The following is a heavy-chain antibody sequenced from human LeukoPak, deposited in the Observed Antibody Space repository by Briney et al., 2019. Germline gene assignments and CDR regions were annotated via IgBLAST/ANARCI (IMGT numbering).Heavy chain of an antibody. CDR2: IIPIFGTA. CDR3: ARARATERYCTNGVCYDAFDI. V-gene: IGHV1-69*05. CDR1: GGTFSSYA. Sequence: SVKVSCRASGGTFSSYAISWVRQAPGQGLEWMGGIIPIFGTANYAQKFQGRVTITTDESTSTAYMELSSLRSEDTAVYYCARARATERYCTNGVCYDAFDIWGQGTMVTVSS. J-gene: IGHJ3*02. D-gene: IGHD2-8*01.